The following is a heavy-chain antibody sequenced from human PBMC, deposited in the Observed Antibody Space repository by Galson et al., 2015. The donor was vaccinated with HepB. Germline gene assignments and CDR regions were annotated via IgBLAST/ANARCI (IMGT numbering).Heavy chain of an antibody. J-gene: IGHJ4*02. CDR3: ARVTIVVAPLFDY. Sequence: SVKVSCKASGYTFTNHGISWVRHAPGQGLEWVGWVSPYNGNTKYSPKLQDRVTMATDRSTNTAYMELRSLTSDDTAVYFCARVTIVVAPLFDYWGQGTLVTVSS. D-gene: IGHD3-22*01. CDR1: GYTFTNHG. CDR2: VSPYNGNT. V-gene: IGHV1-18*04.